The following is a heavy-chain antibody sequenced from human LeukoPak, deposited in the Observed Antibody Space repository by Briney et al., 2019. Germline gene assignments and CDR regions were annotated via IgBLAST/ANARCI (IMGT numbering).Heavy chain of an antibody. J-gene: IGHJ4*02. Sequence: PSETLSLTCTVSGDSISTSNSYWGWIRQPPGKGLEWIGSIYYSGNTYYNASLKSRVTISVDTSKNQFSLKLTSVTAADTAVYFCARGAEYYAIWRGYAGYSDYWGQGISVTVSS. CDR2: IYYSGNT. CDR3: ARGAEYYAIWRGYAGYSDY. CDR1: GDSISTSNSY. V-gene: IGHV4-39*01. D-gene: IGHD3-3*01.